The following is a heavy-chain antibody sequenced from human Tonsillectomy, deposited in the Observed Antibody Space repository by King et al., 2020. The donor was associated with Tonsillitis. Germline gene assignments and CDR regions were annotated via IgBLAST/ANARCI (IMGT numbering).Heavy chain of an antibody. V-gene: IGHV3-72*01. D-gene: IGHD2-15*01. CDR1: GFTFSAYF. J-gene: IGHJ4*02. Sequence: VQLVESGGGLVQPGGSLSLSCAASGFTFSAYFMDWVRQTPGKGLEWIGRIRNKPSGYTTEYAASVKGRFSISRDDSSNSLYLRMNSLKSDDTAVYYCTKGDCRGGNCYAGDFWGQGTLVTVSS. CDR2: IRNKPSGYTT. CDR3: TKGDCRGGNCYAGDF.